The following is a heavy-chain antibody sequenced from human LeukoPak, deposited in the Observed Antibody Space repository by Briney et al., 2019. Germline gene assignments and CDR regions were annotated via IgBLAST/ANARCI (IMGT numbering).Heavy chain of an antibody. D-gene: IGHD3-10*01. Sequence: SETLSLTCTVSGGSIHSYWSWIRQPAGKGLEWIGRISGSGTITYNPALQSRLTISIDTSKNQFSLKLMSVTAADTAVYYCARDSGTTGEVKFDHWGQGTLVTVSS. J-gene: IGHJ5*02. CDR1: GGSIHSY. CDR2: ISGSGTI. CDR3: ARDSGTTGEVKFDH. V-gene: IGHV4-4*07.